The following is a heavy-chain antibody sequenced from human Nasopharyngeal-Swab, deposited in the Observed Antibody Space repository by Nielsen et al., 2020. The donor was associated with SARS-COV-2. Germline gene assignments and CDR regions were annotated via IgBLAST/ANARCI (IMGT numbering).Heavy chain of an antibody. Sequence: GEPLKISCAASGFTFSSYAMHWVRQAPGKGLEWVAVISYDGSNKYYADSVKGRFTISRDSSKSTLYLQMSSLRAEDTAVYYCAKGSYYPSYYFDYWGQGALVSVSS. CDR2: ISYDGSNK. D-gene: IGHD1-26*01. J-gene: IGHJ4*02. CDR1: GFTFSSYA. CDR3: AKGSYYPSYYFDY. V-gene: IGHV3-30*04.